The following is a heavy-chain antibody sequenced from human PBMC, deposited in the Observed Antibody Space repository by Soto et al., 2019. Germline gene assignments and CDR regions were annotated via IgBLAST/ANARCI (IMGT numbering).Heavy chain of an antibody. J-gene: IGHJ6*02. V-gene: IGHV4-38-2*02. D-gene: IGHD1-26*01. CDR2: IYHSGST. CDR1: GYSISSGYY. CDR3: ARDLLMGWELLRTHYYYGMDV. Sequence: SLTCAVSGYSISSGYYWGWIRQPPGKGLEWIGSIYHSGSTYYNPSLKSRVTISVDTSKNQFSLKLSSVTAADTAVYYCARDLLMGWELLRTHYYYGMDVWGQGTTVTVSS.